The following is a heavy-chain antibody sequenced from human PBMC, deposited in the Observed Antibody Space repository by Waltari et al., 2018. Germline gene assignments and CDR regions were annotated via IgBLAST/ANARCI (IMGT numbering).Heavy chain of an antibody. J-gene: IGHJ4*02. V-gene: IGHV4-38-2*01. D-gene: IGHD5-18*01. CDR1: GYSISSGYY. Sequence: QVQLQESGPGLVKPSETLSLTCAVSGYSISSGYYWGWLRQPPGKGLEWIGSIYHSGSTYYNPSLKSRVTISVDTSKNQFSLKLSSVTAADTAVYYCARYGGTAMVPDYWGQGTLVTVSS. CDR3: ARYGGTAMVPDY. CDR2: IYHSGST.